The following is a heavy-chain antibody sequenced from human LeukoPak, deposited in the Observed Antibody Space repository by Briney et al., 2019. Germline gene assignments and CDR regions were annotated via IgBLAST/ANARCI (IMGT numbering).Heavy chain of an antibody. CDR1: GFTFDDYG. V-gene: IGHV3-20*04. Sequence: PGGSLRLSCAASGFTFDDYGMSWVRQAPGKGLEWVSGINWNGGSTGYADSVKGRFTISRDNAKNSLYLQMNSLRAEDTALYYCARDARIFGVVTHFYYYYYMDVWGKGTTVTVSS. CDR3: ARDARIFGVVTHFYYYYYMDV. CDR2: INWNGGST. J-gene: IGHJ6*03. D-gene: IGHD3-3*01.